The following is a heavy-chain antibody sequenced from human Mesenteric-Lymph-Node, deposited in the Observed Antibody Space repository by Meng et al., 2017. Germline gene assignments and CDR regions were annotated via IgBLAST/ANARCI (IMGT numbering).Heavy chain of an antibody. CDR2: ISHDGSDI. J-gene: IGHJ4*02. Sequence: GGSLRLSCAASGFTFSSYAMHWVRQAPGKGLVWVALISHDGSDIHYADSVKGRFTISRDNSKNELYLEINSLGAEDTAVYYCARGMGSGSWCFDYWGQGTLVTVSS. CDR3: ARGMGSGSWCFDY. CDR1: GFTFSSYA. D-gene: IGHD6-13*01. V-gene: IGHV3-30*04.